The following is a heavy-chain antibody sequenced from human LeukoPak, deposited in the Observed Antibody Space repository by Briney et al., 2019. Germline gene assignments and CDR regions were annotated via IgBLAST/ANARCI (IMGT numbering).Heavy chain of an antibody. Sequence: GGSLRLSCAASGFTFSSYAMSWVRQAPGKGPEWVSSISSISTYTHYADAVKGRFTISRDNTKNSLYLQMNSLRAEDTAVYYCARTHIPQYDFWTASIWGQGTLVAVSS. J-gene: IGHJ4*02. CDR1: GFTFSSYA. D-gene: IGHD3-3*01. V-gene: IGHV3-21*01. CDR2: ISSISTYT. CDR3: ARTHIPQYDFWTASI.